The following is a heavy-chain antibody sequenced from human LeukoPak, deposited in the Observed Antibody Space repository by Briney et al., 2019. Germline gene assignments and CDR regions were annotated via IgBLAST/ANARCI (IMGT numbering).Heavy chain of an antibody. CDR1: GGSISSSSYY. CDR3: ARRRVTMVTKYYFDY. J-gene: IGHJ4*02. D-gene: IGHD3-10*01. CDR2: IYYSGST. Sequence: SETLSLTCTVSGGSISSSSYYWGWIRRPPGKGLEWIGSIYYSGSTYYNPSLKSRVTISVDTSKNQFSLKLSSVTAADTAVYYCARRRVTMVTKYYFDYWGQGTLVTVSS. V-gene: IGHV4-39*01.